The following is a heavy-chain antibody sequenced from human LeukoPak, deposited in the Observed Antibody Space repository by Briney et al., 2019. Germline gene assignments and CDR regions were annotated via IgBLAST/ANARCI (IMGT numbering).Heavy chain of an antibody. V-gene: IGHV3-48*04. J-gene: IGHJ4*02. CDR2: ISSSGDTI. CDR1: GFTFSSYS. Sequence: GGSLRLSCAASGFTFSSYSMNWVRQAPGKGLEWISYISSSGDTIFYADSVKGRFTISRDNAKNSLYLQMNSLRAEDTALYYCARDLYNRGDLPRYWGQGTLVTVSS. D-gene: IGHD1-14*01. CDR3: ARDLYNRGDLPRY.